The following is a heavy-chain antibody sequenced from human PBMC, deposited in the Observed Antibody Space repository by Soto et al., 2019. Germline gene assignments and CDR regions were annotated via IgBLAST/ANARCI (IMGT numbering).Heavy chain of an antibody. CDR3: ARDVGD. V-gene: IGHV1-69*08. CDR1: GGSFSTYT. D-gene: IGHD1-26*01. J-gene: IGHJ4*02. Sequence: QLQLVQSGAAVKKPGSSVKVSCKASGGSFSTYTITWVRQAPGQGLEWMGGIIPILGIRDYAQKFQARVTITADKSTSTAYMELSSLTSEDTAVYYCARDVGDLGQGTLVTVSS. CDR2: IIPILGIR.